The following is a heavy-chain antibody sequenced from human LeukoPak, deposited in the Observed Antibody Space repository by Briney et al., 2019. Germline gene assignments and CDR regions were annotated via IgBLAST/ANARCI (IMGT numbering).Heavy chain of an antibody. J-gene: IGHJ6*02. CDR1: GYTLTELS. CDR3: ATDTLNANQQLGRYYYGMDV. Sequence: ASVKVSCKVSGYTLTELSMHWVRQAPGKGLEWMGGFDPEDGETIYAQKFQGRVTMTEDTSTDTAYMELSSLRSEDTAVYYCATDTLNANQQLGRYYYGMDVWGQGTTVTVSS. D-gene: IGHD6-13*01. V-gene: IGHV1-24*01. CDR2: FDPEDGET.